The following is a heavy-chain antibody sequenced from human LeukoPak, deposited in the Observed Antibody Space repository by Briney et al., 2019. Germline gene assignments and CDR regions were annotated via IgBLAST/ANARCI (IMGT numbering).Heavy chain of an antibody. CDR1: GGSISSYY. CDR3: ARGAMTTTSTFDY. Sequence: PSETLSLTCTVSGGSISSYYWSWIRQPPGKGLEWIGSIYYSGSTNYNPSLKSRVTLSVDTSKNQFSLKLSSVTAADTAVYYCARGAMTTTSTFDYWGQGTLVTVSS. V-gene: IGHV4-59*13. D-gene: IGHD5-24*01. J-gene: IGHJ4*02. CDR2: IYYSGST.